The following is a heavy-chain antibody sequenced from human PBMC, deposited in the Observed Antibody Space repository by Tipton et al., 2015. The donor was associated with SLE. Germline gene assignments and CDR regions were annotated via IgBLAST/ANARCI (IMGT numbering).Heavy chain of an antibody. CDR1: GGSFSGYH. CDR3: ARGGRSGSYFGADY. CDR2: IYYSGST. J-gene: IGHJ4*02. V-gene: IGHV4-34*01. Sequence: TLSLTCAVYGGSFSGYHWSWIRQPPGKGLEWIGSIYYSGSTYYNPSLKSRVTISVDTSKNQFSLKLSSVTAADTAVYYCARGGRSGSYFGADYWGQGTLVTVSS. D-gene: IGHD1-26*01.